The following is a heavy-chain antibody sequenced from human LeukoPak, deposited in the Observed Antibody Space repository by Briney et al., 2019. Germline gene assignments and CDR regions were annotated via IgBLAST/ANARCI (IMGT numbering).Heavy chain of an antibody. CDR3: ARAQTYYGSGSYLY. CDR1: GFTFSRYS. Sequence: GGSLRLSCAASGFTFSRYSMHWVRQAPGKGLEWVSYISSSSSTVYYADSLKGRFTISRDNAKNSLYLQMNSLRDEDTAVYYCARAQTYYGSGSYLYWGQGTLVTVSS. V-gene: IGHV3-48*02. CDR2: ISSSSSTV. J-gene: IGHJ4*02. D-gene: IGHD3-10*01.